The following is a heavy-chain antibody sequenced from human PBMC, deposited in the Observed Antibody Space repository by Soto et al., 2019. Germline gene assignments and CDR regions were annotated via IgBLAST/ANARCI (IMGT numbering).Heavy chain of an antibody. V-gene: IGHV4-59*01. Sequence: SETLSLTCTVSGGSISSYYWSWIRQPPGKGLEWIGYIYYSGSNNYNPSLKSRVTISVDTSKNQFSLKMSSVTAADTAVYYCAREDGSSGWYGNYFDYWGQGTLITVSS. D-gene: IGHD6-19*01. J-gene: IGHJ4*02. CDR3: AREDGSSGWYGNYFDY. CDR1: GGSISSYY. CDR2: IYYSGSN.